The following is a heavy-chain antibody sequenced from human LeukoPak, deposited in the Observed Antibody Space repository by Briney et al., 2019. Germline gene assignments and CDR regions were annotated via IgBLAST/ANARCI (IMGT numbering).Heavy chain of an antibody. V-gene: IGHV4-34*01. J-gene: IGHJ6*02. Sequence: PSETLSLTCAVYGGSISGYYWSWIRQPPGKGLEWIGEINHSGSTNYNPSLKSRVTISVDTSKNQFSLKLSSVTAADTAVYYCARTPLRGYYYYYGMDVWGQGTTVAVSS. CDR3: ARTPLRGYYYYYGMDV. D-gene: IGHD3-10*01. CDR1: GGSISGYY. CDR2: INHSGST.